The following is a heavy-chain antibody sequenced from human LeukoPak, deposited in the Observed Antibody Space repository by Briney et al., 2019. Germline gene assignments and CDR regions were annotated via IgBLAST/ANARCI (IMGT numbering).Heavy chain of an antibody. Sequence: SETLSLTCTVSGGSSSSTTYYWGWLRQPPGKGLEWIGSIYYTGRTYYSPSLNSRVTISLDTSNNQFSLRLSSMTAADTAVYYCARHDGDYGTNWFDPWGQGTLVTVSS. CDR2: IYYTGRT. D-gene: IGHD4-17*01. CDR3: ARHDGDYGTNWFDP. J-gene: IGHJ5*02. V-gene: IGHV4-39*01. CDR1: GGSSSSTTYY.